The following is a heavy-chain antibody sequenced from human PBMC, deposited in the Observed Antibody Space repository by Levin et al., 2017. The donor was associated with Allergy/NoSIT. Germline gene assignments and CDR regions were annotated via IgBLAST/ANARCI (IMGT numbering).Heavy chain of an antibody. CDR1: GYTFTTYG. V-gene: IGHV1-18*01. CDR2: MSAYSGDT. J-gene: IGHJ4*02. D-gene: IGHD3-10*01. CDR3: SREGEMIRGFIVFAY. Sequence: ASVKVSCEASGYTFTTYGISWVRQAPGQGLEWMGWMSAYSGDTRYAQKFQGRVTMTRDTSTSTAYMELRSLRSDDTAVYYCSREGEMIRGFIVFAYWGQGTLVTVSS.